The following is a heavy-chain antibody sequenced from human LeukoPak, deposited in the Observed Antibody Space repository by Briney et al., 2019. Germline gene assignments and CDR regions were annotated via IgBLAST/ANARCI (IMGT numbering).Heavy chain of an antibody. CDR2: INHSGST. J-gene: IGHJ5*02. V-gene: IGHV4-34*01. Sequence: SETLSLTCAVYGGSFSGYYWSWIRQPPGKGLEWIGEINHSGSTNYNSSLKSRVTISVDTSKNQFSLKLSSVTAADTAVYYCARGGFYDFWSGYREGSNWFDPWGQGTLVTVSS. D-gene: IGHD3-3*01. CDR1: GGSFSGYY. CDR3: ARGGFYDFWSGYREGSNWFDP.